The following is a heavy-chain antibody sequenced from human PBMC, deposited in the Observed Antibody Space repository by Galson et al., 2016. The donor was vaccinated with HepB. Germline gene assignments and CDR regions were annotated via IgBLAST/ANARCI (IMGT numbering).Heavy chain of an antibody. CDR2: INLGNGNT. D-gene: IGHD6-13*01. CDR1: GYTFSNYA. V-gene: IGHV1-3*01. Sequence: SCKASGYTFSNYAMHWVRQAPGQRLEWMGWINLGNGNTKYSQKFQGRVTITSDTSANIAYMEVSGLRSEDTAVYYCARNGGPVYSSSWQYYFGMDVWGQGTTVTVSS. CDR3: ARNGGPVYSSSWQYYFGMDV. J-gene: IGHJ6*02.